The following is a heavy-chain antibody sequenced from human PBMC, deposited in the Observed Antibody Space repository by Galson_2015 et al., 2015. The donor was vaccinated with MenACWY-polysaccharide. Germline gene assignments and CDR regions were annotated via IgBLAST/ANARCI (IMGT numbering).Heavy chain of an antibody. CDR1: DYSIRSGYF. D-gene: IGHD1-26*01. CDR3: ARVEKYSGSYYILH. J-gene: IGHJ4*02. Sequence: ETLSLTCAVSDYSIRSGYFWGWLRQPPGKGLEWIASIFHSGTTYYNPSLKSRVTISVDTSKNQFSLKLSAATAADTAVYYCARVEKYSGSYYILHWGQGTLVTVSS. CDR2: IFHSGTT. V-gene: IGHV4-38-2*01.